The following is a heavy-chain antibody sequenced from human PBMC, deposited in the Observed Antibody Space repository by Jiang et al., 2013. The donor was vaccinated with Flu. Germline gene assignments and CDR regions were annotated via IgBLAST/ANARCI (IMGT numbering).Heavy chain of an antibody. J-gene: IGHJ6*02. CDR3: ARAAGYYGSGSYYKSESYYYGMDV. CDR2: IFYRGSS. CDR1: NGSFNNYY. V-gene: IGHV4-59*13. D-gene: IGHD3-10*01. Sequence: RLLKPSETLSLTCTVSNGSFNNYYWGWVRQAPGKGPECLGYIFYRGSSDYNPSLRNRVTISADTSTNRLSLRLTSVTTADTAVYYCARAAGYYGSGSYYKSESYYYGMDVWGQGTTVTVS.